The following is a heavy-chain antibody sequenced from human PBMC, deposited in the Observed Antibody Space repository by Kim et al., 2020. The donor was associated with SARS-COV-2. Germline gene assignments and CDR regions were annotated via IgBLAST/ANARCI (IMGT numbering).Heavy chain of an antibody. CDR3: ATGCDSATCPVDS. CDR2: FIPMFGTA. J-gene: IGHJ4*02. Sequence: SVKVSCKASGGTFNTYAITWVRQAPGQGLECMGRFIPMFGTATYAQNFQGRVTFTADKSTGTAFLELTSLRFEDTSIYYCATGCDSATCPVDSWGQGTLAT. D-gene: IGHD3-22*01. V-gene: IGHV1-69*06. CDR1: GGTFNTYA.